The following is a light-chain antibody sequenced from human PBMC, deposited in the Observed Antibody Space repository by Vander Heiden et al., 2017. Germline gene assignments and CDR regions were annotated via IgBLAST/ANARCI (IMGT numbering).Light chain of an antibody. V-gene: IGKV1-5*03. Sequence: DIQLTQSPSSLSASVGDRVTITCRASQSLSTWLSWFQQRPGRAPTLLIYESSRLQAGVPSRFSGSGSATEFTLTITSLQPEDVSTYYCRQDNHYPYTFGQGTKLQIK. CDR2: ESS. CDR3: RQDNHYPYT. CDR1: QSLSTW. J-gene: IGKJ2*01.